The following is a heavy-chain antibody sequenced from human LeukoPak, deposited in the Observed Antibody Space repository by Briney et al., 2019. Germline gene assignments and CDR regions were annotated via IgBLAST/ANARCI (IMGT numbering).Heavy chain of an antibody. J-gene: IGHJ5*02. V-gene: IGHV1-2*02. CDR3: ARSRPMRRLQGLDP. Sequence: ASVKVSCKASGYTFTGYYMHWVRQAPGQGLEWMGWISPNSGGTNYAQKFQGRVTMTRDTSISTAYMELSRLRSEDTAVYYCARSRPMRRLQGLDPWGQGTLVTVSS. CDR1: GYTFTGYY. D-gene: IGHD5-24*01. CDR2: ISPNSGGT.